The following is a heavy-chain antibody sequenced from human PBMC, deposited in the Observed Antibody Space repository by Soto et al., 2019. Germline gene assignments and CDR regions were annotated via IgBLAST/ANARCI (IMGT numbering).Heavy chain of an antibody. J-gene: IGHJ6*02. D-gene: IGHD6-13*01. Sequence: SAMVSCKASGGTFNSSAISLVRQAHGQGLEWMGGIIPIFGTANYAQKFQGRVTITADKSTSTAYMELSSLRSEDTAVYYCARDREQQLDQYYYYGMDVWGQGTTVTVSS. V-gene: IGHV1-69*06. CDR2: IIPIFGTA. CDR3: ARDREQQLDQYYYYGMDV. CDR1: GGTFNSSA.